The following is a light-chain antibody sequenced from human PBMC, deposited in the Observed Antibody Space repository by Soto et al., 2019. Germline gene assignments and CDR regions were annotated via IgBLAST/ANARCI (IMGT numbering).Light chain of an antibody. V-gene: IGKV1-5*03. CDR3: QQYNSYSRM. CDR2: KAS. J-gene: IGKJ1*01. CDR1: QSINNW. Sequence: DIQITQSPSTLSASVRDRVTITCRASQSINNWLAWYQQKPGKAPKLLIYKASSLESGVPSRFSGSGSGTELTLTISSLQPDDFATYYCQQYNSYSRMFGQGTKVDIK.